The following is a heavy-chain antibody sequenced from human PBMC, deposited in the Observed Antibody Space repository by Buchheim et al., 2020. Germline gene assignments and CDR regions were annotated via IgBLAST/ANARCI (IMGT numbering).Heavy chain of an antibody. CDR3: ARDMSSSWYKSGVKNWFDP. V-gene: IGHV1-46*01. CDR2: INPSGGST. CDR1: GYTFTSYY. D-gene: IGHD6-13*01. Sequence: QVQLVQSGAEVKKPGASVKVSCKASGYTFTSYYMHWVRQAPGQGLEWMGIINPSGGSTSYAQKFQGRVTMTRDPSTSPVYMELSSLRSEDTAVYYCARDMSSSWYKSGVKNWFDPWGQGTL. J-gene: IGHJ5*02.